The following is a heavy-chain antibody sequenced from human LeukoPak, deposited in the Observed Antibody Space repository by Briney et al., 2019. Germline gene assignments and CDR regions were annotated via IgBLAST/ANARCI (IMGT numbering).Heavy chain of an antibody. D-gene: IGHD5-24*01. Sequence: EESLKISCKGSGYSFTNYWIGWVRQMPGKGLEWMGIIYPGDSDTRYSPSFQGQVTISADKSISTAYLQWSSLKASDTAMYYCARPWGDGYNHFDFWGQGTLVTVSS. V-gene: IGHV5-51*01. J-gene: IGHJ4*02. CDR2: IYPGDSDT. CDR3: ARPWGDGYNHFDF. CDR1: GYSFTNYW.